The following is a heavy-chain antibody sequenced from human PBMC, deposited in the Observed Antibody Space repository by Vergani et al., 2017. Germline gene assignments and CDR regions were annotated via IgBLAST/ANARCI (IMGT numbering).Heavy chain of an antibody. CDR3: ARARTVVTGPDNWFDP. V-gene: IGHV4-30-4*08. CDR1: GGSISSGDYY. Sequence: QVQLQESGPGLVKPSQTLSLTCTVSGGSISSGDYYWSWIRQPPGKGLEWIGYLYYSGSTYYNPSLKSRVTISVDTSKNQFSLKLSSVTAADTAVYYCARARTVVTGPDNWFDPWGQGTLVTVSS. CDR2: LYYSGST. D-gene: IGHD4-23*01. J-gene: IGHJ5*02.